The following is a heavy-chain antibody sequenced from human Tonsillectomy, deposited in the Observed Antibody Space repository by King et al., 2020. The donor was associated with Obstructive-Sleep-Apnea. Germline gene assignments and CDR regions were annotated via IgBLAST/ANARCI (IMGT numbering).Heavy chain of an antibody. CDR1: GFTFDDYG. Sequence: VQLVESGGGLVQPGRSLRLSCAASGFTFDDYGMHWVRQAPGKGLEWVSGISWNSGRIGYADSVKGRFTISRDNAKNSLYLQMNSLRAEDTALYYCAKDTLSLPAGGKDVWGQGTTVTVSS. CDR2: ISWNSGRI. D-gene: IGHD1-14*01. J-gene: IGHJ6*02. V-gene: IGHV3-9*01. CDR3: AKDTLSLPAGGKDV.